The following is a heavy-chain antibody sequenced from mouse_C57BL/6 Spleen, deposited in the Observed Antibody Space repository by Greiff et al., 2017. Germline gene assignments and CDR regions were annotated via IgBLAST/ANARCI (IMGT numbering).Heavy chain of an antibody. CDR1: GFTFSSYG. J-gene: IGHJ4*01. V-gene: IGHV5-6*01. CDR2: ISSGGSYT. CDR3: ENLQDYYAMDY. Sequence: EVKVVESGGDLVKPGGSLKLSCAASGFTFSSYGMSWVRQTPDKRLEWVATISSGGSYTYYPDSVRGRFTISRDNAKNTLFLQVISLKYEDTAVYYCENLQDYYAMDYWGQGTSVTVSS.